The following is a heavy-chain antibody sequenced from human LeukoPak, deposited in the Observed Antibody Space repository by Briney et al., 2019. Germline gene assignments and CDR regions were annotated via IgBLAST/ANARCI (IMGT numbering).Heavy chain of an antibody. V-gene: IGHV4-31*03. Sequence: SETLSLTCTVPGGSISSGGYYWSWIRQHPGKGLEWIGYIYYSGSTYYNPSLKSRVTISVDTSKNQFSLKLSSVTAADTAVYYCAAMTTVTLFDYWGQGTLVTVSS. CDR3: AAMTTVTLFDY. J-gene: IGHJ4*02. D-gene: IGHD4-11*01. CDR2: IYYSGST. CDR1: GGSISSGGYY.